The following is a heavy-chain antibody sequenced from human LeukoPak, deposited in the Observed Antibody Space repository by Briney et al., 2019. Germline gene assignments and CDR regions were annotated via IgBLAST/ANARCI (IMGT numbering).Heavy chain of an antibody. CDR1: GFAFSSYA. CDR3: ASPPLRYYDILTGYYPFDY. CDR2: ISGSGGST. J-gene: IGHJ4*02. D-gene: IGHD3-9*01. V-gene: IGHV3-23*01. Sequence: GGTLRLSCAASGFAFSSYAMSWVRQAPGKGLEWVSAISGSGGSTYYADSVKGRFPISGDNSKNTLHLQMKTLRAEDAAVYFCASPPLRYYDILTGYYPFDYWGQGTLVTVSS.